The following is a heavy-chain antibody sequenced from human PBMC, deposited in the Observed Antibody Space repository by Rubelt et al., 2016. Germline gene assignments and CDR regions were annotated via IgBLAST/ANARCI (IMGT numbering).Heavy chain of an antibody. V-gene: IGHV4-61*01. CDR1: GGSISSSSYY. CDR2: VYYSEST. Sequence: QLQLQESGPGLVKPSDTLSLTCTVSGGSISSSSYYWSWIRQPPGKGLEWIGYVYYSESTNYTPPLDSRVTITVDTSKSQCALELRSVTAADTAVYYCATQTGHWPFDYWGQGTLVTVSS. D-gene: IGHD1-1*01. CDR3: ATQTGHWPFDY. J-gene: IGHJ4*02.